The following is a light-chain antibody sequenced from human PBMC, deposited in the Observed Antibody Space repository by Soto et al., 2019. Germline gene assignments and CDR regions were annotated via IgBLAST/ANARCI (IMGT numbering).Light chain of an antibody. J-gene: IGLJ2*01. CDR3: QSYDSSLSGHVV. V-gene: IGLV1-40*01. Sequence: QSVLTQPPSVSGAPGQRVTISCTGSSSNIGAGYDVHWYQQLPGTAPKLLIYGNSNRPSGVPDRFSGSKSGTSASLAITGLQAEDEADYYCQSYDSSLSGHVVFGGGTQLTI. CDR1: SSNIGAGYD. CDR2: GNS.